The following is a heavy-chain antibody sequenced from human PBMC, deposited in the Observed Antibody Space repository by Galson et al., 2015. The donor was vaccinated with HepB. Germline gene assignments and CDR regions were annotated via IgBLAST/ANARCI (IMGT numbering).Heavy chain of an antibody. CDR2: ISYDGSNK. D-gene: IGHD2-21*01. J-gene: IGHJ4*02. CDR1: GFTFSSYA. Sequence: SLRLSCAASGFTFSSYAMHWVRQAPGKGLEWVAVISYDGSNKYYADSVKGRFTISRDNSKNTLYLQMNSLRAEDTAVYYCARGESVDKPFDYWGQGTLVTVSS. V-gene: IGHV3-30*04. CDR3: ARGESVDKPFDY.